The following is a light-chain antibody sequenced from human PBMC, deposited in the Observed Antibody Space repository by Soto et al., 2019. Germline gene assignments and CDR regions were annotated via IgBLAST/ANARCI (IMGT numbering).Light chain of an antibody. V-gene: IGLV2-14*01. CDR1: SSDVGGYNY. CDR2: DVS. CDR3: SSYTSSSTKV. J-gene: IGLJ1*01. Sequence: QSSLTQPASVTGSPGQSITISCPGTSSDVGGYNYVSWYQQHPGKAPKLMIYDVSNRPSGVSNRFSGSKSGNTASLTISGLQAEGEADYYCSSYTSSSTKVFGTGTKVTVL.